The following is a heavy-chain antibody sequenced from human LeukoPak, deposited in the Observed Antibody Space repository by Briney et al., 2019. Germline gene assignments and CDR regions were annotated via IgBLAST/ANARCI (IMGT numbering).Heavy chain of an antibody. CDR2: INHSGST. CDR1: GGSIRSSY. V-gene: IGHV4-34*01. D-gene: IGHD3-22*01. CDR3: ARNRRITMIVVVITYYYYYVDV. J-gene: IGHJ6*03. Sequence: SETLSLTCTVSGGSIRSSYWSWIRQPPGKGLEWIGEINHSGSTNYNPSLKSRVTISVDTSKNQFSLKLSSVTAADTAVYYCARNRRITMIVVVITYYYYYVDVWGKGTTVTISS.